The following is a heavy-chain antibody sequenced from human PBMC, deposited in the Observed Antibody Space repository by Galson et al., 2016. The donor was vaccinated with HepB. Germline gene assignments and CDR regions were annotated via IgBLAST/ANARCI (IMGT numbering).Heavy chain of an antibody. CDR1: GGSFSAYY. CDR2: INHSGST. J-gene: IGHJ5*02. V-gene: IGHV4-34*01. CDR3: ARVVVAATNWFDP. Sequence: SETLSLTCGVYGGSFSAYYWSWIRQPPGKGLEWIGEINHSGSTKYNPSLKSRVTISVDTSKNQFSLKLTSMTAADTAVYYCARVVVAATNWFDPWGQGTLVTVSS. D-gene: IGHD2-15*01.